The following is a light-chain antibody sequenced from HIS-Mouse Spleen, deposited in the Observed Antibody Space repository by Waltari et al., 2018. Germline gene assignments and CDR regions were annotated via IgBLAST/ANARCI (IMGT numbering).Light chain of an antibody. CDR3: AAWDDSLSGPV. V-gene: IGLV1-47*01. Sequence: QSVLTPPPSASGTPGQRVTIPCSGSSSNIGSNYVNWYQQPPGTAPKLLIYRNNQRPSGVPDRFSGSKSGTSASLAISGLRSEDEADYYCAAWDDSLSGPVFGGGTKLTVL. CDR1: SSNIGSNY. CDR2: RNN. J-gene: IGLJ3*02.